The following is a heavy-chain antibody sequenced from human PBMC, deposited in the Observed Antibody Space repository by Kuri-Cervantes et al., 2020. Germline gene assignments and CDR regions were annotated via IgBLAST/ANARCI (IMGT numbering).Heavy chain of an antibody. J-gene: IGHJ4*02. CDR3: ASRRITMVRGVRFFDY. CDR1: GGSFSGYY. CDR2: INHSGST. D-gene: IGHD3-10*01. V-gene: IGHV4-34*01. Sequence: GSLRLSCAVYGGSFSGYYWSWIRQPPGKGLEWIGEINHSGSTNYNPSLKSRVTISVGTSKNQFSLKLSSVTAADTAVYYCASRRITMVRGVRFFDYWGQGTLVTVSS.